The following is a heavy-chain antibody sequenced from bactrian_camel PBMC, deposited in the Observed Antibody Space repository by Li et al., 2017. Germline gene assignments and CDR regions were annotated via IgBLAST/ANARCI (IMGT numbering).Heavy chain of an antibody. CDR3: VASDVGYWTRGFNH. CDR1: GLTYDGYC. CDR2: VDATGKT. V-gene: IGHV3S55*01. D-gene: IGHD1*01. Sequence: HVQLVESGGGSAQAGGSLKLSCVASGLTYDGYCMGWFRQAPGEEREEVARVDATGKTVYAESVKGRFTISQDNTKGTSYLRMSTLKPEDTAMYYCVASDVGYWTRGFNHWGQGTQVTVS. J-gene: IGHJ4*01.